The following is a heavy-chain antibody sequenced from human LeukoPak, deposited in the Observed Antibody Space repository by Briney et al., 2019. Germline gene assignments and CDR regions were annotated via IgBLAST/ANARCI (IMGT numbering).Heavy chain of an antibody. CDR2: ISGGGGTT. CDR3: AKIRDP. CDR1: GFTFSTYA. V-gene: IGHV3-23*01. Sequence: GGSLRLSCAASGFTFSTYAMRWVRQAPGKGLEWVSTISGGGGTTYYGDSVKGRFTISRDNSKNTLYLQMNSLRAVDTAVYYCAKIRDPWGQGTLVTVSS. J-gene: IGHJ5*02.